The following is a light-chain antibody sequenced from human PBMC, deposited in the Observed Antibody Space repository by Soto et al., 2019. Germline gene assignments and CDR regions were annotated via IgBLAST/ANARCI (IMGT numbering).Light chain of an antibody. CDR1: QTVSSAY. V-gene: IGKV3-20*01. J-gene: IGKJ2*01. CDR2: GAS. Sequence: IVLTQSPGTLSLSPGERATLSCRTSQTVSSAYLAWDKQKPGQAPRLLIYGASSRATGIPDRFSGSGSGTHFPLTISRLEPEDSAVYYCQQYGSSPLYSFGQGTKLQIK. CDR3: QQYGSSPLYS.